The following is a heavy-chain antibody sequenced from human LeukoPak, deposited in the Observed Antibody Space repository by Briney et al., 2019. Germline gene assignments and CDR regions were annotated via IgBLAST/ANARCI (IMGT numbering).Heavy chain of an antibody. CDR2: IYYSGST. CDR1: GGSISSYY. Sequence: KPSETLSLTCTVSGGSISSYYWSWIRQPPGKGLEWIGYIYYSGSTNYNPSLESRVTISVDTSKNQFSLKLSSVTAADTAVYYCARPIAAAGHDAFDIWGQGTMVTVSS. D-gene: IGHD6-13*01. CDR3: ARPIAAAGHDAFDI. V-gene: IGHV4-59*08. J-gene: IGHJ3*02.